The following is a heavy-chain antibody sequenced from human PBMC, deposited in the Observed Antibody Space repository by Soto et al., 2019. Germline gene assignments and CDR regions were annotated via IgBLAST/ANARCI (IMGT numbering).Heavy chain of an antibody. V-gene: IGHV1-58*02. J-gene: IGHJ5*02. CDR1: GFTFTTSG. CDR2: IVVGSGNT. CDR3: AAVVPPSGILERLGLDP. Sequence: SVKVSCKASGFTFTTSGIHWVRQARGQGLEWMGWIVVGSGNTKYNQKFQEGVTLTRDMATDTAYMDLRSLTSADTAIYYCAAVVPPSGILERLGLDPWGQGTLVTVSS. D-gene: IGHD3-3*01.